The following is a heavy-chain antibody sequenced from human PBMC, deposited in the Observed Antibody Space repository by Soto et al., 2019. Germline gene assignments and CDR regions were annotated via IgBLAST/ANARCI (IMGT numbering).Heavy chain of an antibody. Sequence: SQTLSLTCAISEDSVSSNSAAWNWIRQSPSRGLEWLGRTSYRSKWYNDYAVSVKSRITINPDTSKNQFSLQQISVTPEDTSVYYCARESRQYSSSSGWFDPWGQVTMVTVSS. CDR1: EDSVSSNSAA. CDR2: TSYRSKWYN. D-gene: IGHD6-6*01. J-gene: IGHJ5*02. CDR3: ARESRQYSSSSGWFDP. V-gene: IGHV6-1*01.